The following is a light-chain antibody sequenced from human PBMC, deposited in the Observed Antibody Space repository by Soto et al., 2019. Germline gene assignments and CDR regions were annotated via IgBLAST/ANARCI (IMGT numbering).Light chain of an antibody. CDR3: QKYNSAPFT. V-gene: IGKV1-27*01. CDR2: GSS. Sequence: DIQMTQSPSSLSASVGDSVTITCRASQDISNFLVWFQQKPGKVPSLLIYGSSTLQSGVPSRFSGSGSGTDFTLTIIRLQHEDVATYFCQKYNSAPFTFGPGTTVDIK. J-gene: IGKJ3*01. CDR1: QDISNF.